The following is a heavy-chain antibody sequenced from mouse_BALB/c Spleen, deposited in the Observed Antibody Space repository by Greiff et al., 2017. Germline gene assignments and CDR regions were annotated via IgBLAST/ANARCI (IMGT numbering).Heavy chain of an antibody. CDR2: IYWDDDK. V-gene: IGHV8-12*01. CDR1: GFSLSTSGMG. Sequence: QVTLKVSGPGILQPSQTLSLTCSFSGFSLSTSGMGVSWIRQPSGKGLEWLAHIYWDDDKRYNPSLKSRLTISKDTSRNQVFLKITSVDTADTATYYCARNRVPYAMDYWGQGTSVTVSS. J-gene: IGHJ4*01. D-gene: IGHD2-14*01. CDR3: ARNRVPYAMDY.